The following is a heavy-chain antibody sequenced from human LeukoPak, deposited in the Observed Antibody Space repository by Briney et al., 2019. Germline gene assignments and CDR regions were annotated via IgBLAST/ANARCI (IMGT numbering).Heavy chain of an antibody. D-gene: IGHD2-15*01. J-gene: IGHJ3*01. CDR1: GLTFGSYG. V-gene: IGHV3-30*12. CDR3: ARGISAVVPRAFDV. CDR2: IYYDGSNT. Sequence: PGGSLRLSCAASGLTFGSYGMHWVRQAPGKGLEWVTYIYYDGSNTYYADSVKGRFTISRDNSKNTLSLQMSSLRTEDTAVYFCARGISAVVPRAFDVWGQGTLVTVSS.